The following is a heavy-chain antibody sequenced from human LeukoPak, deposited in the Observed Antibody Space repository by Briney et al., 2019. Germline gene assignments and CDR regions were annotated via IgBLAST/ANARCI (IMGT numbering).Heavy chain of an antibody. V-gene: IGHV4-38-2*02. CDR3: VRVDEGVVPAH. J-gene: IGHJ1*01. D-gene: IGHD2-15*01. Sequence: SETLSLTCTVSDYSISSGYGYYWGWIRQPPGKGLEWIGNIYHSGITYYNHFNSSLKSRVTISIDTSKNQFSLKLSSVTAADTAVYYCVRVDEGVVPAHWGQGTLITVSS. CDR1: DYSISSGYGYY. CDR2: IYHSGIT.